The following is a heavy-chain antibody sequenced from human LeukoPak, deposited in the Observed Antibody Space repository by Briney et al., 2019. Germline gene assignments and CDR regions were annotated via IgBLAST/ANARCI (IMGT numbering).Heavy chain of an antibody. CDR2: ISSSSSYI. Sequence: GGSLRLSCAASGFTFSSYSMNWVRQAPGKGLEWVSSISSSSSYIYYADSVKGRFTISRDNSKNTLYLQMNSLRAEDTAVYYCAKARYSGWEGDAEYFQHWGQGTLVTVSS. D-gene: IGHD6-19*01. CDR1: GFTFSSYS. J-gene: IGHJ1*01. CDR3: AKARYSGWEGDAEYFQH. V-gene: IGHV3-21*04.